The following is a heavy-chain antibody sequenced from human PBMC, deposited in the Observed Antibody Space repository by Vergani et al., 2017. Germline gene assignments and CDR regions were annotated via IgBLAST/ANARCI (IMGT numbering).Heavy chain of an antibody. J-gene: IGHJ4*01. CDR2: IDPSDSYT. Sequence: EVQLVQSGAEVKKPGESLRISCKGSGYSFTSYWISWVRQMPGKGLEWMGRIDPSDSYTNYSPSFQGHVTISADKSISTAYLQWSSLKASDTAMYYCARHPRYCSSTSCYKRGYWGQEPWSPSPQ. CDR3: ARHPRYCSSTSCYKRGY. CDR1: GYSFTSYW. V-gene: IGHV5-10-1*03. D-gene: IGHD2-2*02.